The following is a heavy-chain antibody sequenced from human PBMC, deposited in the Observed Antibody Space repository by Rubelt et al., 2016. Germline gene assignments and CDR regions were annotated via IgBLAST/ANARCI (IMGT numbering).Heavy chain of an antibody. V-gene: IGHV4-34*01. CDR1: GGSFSGYY. D-gene: IGHD2-2*02. Sequence: YGGSFSGYYWSWIRQPPGKGLEWIGEINHSGSTNYNPSLKSRVTISVDTSKNQFSLKLSSVTAADTAVYYCARDRGLYYYFDYWGQGTLVTVSS. J-gene: IGHJ4*02. CDR3: ARDRGLYYYFDY. CDR2: INHSGST.